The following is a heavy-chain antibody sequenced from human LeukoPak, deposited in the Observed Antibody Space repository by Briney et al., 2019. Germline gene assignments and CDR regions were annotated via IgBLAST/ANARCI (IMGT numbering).Heavy chain of an antibody. Sequence: GGSLRLSCAASGFTFSNYWMSWVRQAPGKGLEWVANIKQDGSEKYYVDSVKGRFTISRDNAKNSLYLQMNSQRAEDTAVYYCATYSSLNRREFQFWGQGTLLTVSS. V-gene: IGHV3-7*01. CDR3: ATYSSLNRREFQF. CDR1: GFTFSNYW. J-gene: IGHJ1*01. CDR2: IKQDGSEK. D-gene: IGHD3-22*01.